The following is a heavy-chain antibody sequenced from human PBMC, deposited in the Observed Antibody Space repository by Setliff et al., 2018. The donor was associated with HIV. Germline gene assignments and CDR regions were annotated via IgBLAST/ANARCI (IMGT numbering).Heavy chain of an antibody. CDR1: GYSISSGYY. Sequence: KTSETLSLTCAVSGYSISSGYYWGWIRQPPGKGLEWIGSIYHSGSTYYNPSLKSRVTISVDTSKNQFSLKLSSVTAADTAVYYCASEAWTSYRSSSGYYYYYMDVCGKGTTVTVSS. J-gene: IGHJ6*03. CDR3: ASEAWTSYRSSSGYYYYYMDV. V-gene: IGHV4-38-2*01. CDR2: IYHSGST. D-gene: IGHD6-6*01.